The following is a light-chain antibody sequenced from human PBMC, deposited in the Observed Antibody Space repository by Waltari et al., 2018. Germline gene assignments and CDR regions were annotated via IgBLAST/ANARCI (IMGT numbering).Light chain of an antibody. CDR2: QND. CDR3: QAWDSGSVI. CDR1: KLGDKD. V-gene: IGLV3-1*01. Sequence: SYDLTQSPSVSVSPGQTASITCSGDKLGDKDASWYQQTPGTSPILVIYQNDKRPSGIPERFSGSSSGNIATLTISGTQAMDEAGYYCQAWDSGSVIFGGGTKLTVL. J-gene: IGLJ2*01.